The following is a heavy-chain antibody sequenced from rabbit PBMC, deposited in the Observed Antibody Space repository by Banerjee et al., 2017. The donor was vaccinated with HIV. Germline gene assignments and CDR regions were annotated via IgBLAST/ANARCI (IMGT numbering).Heavy chain of an antibody. V-gene: IGHV1S45*01. Sequence: QEQLEESGGDLVKPEGSLALTCTASGFSFSSSYWICWVRQAPGKGLEWIACIHSGNGLTYYASWAKGRFTISKTSSTTVTLQVTSLTGADTATYFCSRDRAGTNFYFVLWGPGTLVTVS. CDR2: IHSGNGLT. CDR1: GFSFSSSYW. J-gene: IGHJ4*01. CDR3: SRDRAGTNFYFVL. D-gene: IGHD4-2*01.